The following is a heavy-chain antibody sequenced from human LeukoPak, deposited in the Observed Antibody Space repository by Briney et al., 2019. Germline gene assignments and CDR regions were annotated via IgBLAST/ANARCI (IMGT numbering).Heavy chain of an antibody. Sequence: SETLSLTCTVSGGSISGDYWSWIRQPPGKGLEWIGYIYYSGYTDYNPSLKSPVTISIDTSKNQFSLKLSSVTAADTAVYYCARLSGDDEEFNWFDLWGQGTLVTVSS. J-gene: IGHJ5*02. D-gene: IGHD4-17*01. CDR1: GGSISGDY. CDR2: IYYSGYT. V-gene: IGHV4-59*01. CDR3: ARLSGDDEEFNWFDL.